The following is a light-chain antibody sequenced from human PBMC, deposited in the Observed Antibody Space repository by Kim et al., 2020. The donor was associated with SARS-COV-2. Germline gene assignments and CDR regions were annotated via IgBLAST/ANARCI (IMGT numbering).Light chain of an antibody. Sequence: SVSQLQTATITCAENKCGYKYASWNQQKPGQAMVVVIFRDNRRPSGIHVRFSGTNAENTATLTISGTQAMDEADYYCQAWDSSIYVFGTGTKVTV. CDR2: RDN. V-gene: IGLV3-1*01. CDR1: KCGYKY. CDR3: QAWDSSIYV. J-gene: IGLJ1*01.